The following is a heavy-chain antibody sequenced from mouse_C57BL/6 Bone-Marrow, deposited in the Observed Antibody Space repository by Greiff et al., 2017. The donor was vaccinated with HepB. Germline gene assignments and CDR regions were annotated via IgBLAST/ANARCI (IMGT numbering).Heavy chain of an antibody. D-gene: IGHD2-1*01. CDR1: GYTFTDYE. CDR2: IDPETGGT. V-gene: IGHV1-15*01. Sequence: QVQLQQSGAELVRPGASVTLSCKASGYTFTDYEMHWVKQTPVHGLEWIGAIDPETGGTAYNQKFKGKAILTADKSSSTAYMELRSLTSEDSAVYYCTREGNYPLYAMDYWGQGTSVTVSP. J-gene: IGHJ4*01. CDR3: TREGNYPLYAMDY.